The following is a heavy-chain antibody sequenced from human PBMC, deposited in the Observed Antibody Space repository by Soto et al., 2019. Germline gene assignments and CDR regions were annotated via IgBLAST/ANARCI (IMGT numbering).Heavy chain of an antibody. CDR1: GGTFSSYA. J-gene: IGHJ6*02. V-gene: IGHV1-69*13. D-gene: IGHD3-9*01. Sequence: SVKVSCKASGGTFSSYAISWVRQAPGQGLEWMGGIIPIFGTANYAQRFQGRVTITADESTSTAYMELSSLRSEDTAVYYCARDTRRYYDILTGSDLPYYYYGMDVWGQGTTVTVSS. CDR3: ARDTRRYYDILTGSDLPYYYYGMDV. CDR2: IIPIFGTA.